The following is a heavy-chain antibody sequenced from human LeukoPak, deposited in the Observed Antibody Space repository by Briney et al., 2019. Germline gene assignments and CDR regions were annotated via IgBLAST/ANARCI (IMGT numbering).Heavy chain of an antibody. CDR2: INHSGST. D-gene: IGHD3-10*01. J-gene: IGHJ5*02. CDR1: GGSFSGYY. V-gene: IGHV4-34*01. Sequence: SETLSLTCAVYGGSFSGYYWSWIRQPPGKGLEWIGEINHSGSTNYNPSLKSRVTVSVDTSKNQLSLKLSSVTAADTAMYYCATHYGSGLDWFDPWGQGTLVTVSS. CDR3: ATHYGSGLDWFDP.